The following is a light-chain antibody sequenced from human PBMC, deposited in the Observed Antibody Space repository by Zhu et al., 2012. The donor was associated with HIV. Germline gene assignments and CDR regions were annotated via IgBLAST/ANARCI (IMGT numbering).Light chain of an antibody. CDR3: QQYGSSPET. CDR2: AAS. V-gene: IGKV3-20*01. CDR1: QSVSNKY. J-gene: IGKJ1*01. Sequence: EIVLTQSPGTLPLSPGERATLSCRASQSVSNKYLAWYQQKPGQAPRLLIYAASTRATGIPDRFGGSGSGTAFTLTISRLEPEDFAVYYCQQYGSSPETFGQGTKVE.